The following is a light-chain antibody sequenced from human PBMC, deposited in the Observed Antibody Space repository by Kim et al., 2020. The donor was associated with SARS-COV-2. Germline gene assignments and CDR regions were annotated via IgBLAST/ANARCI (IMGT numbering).Light chain of an antibody. Sequence: DIQMTQSPSSLSASVGDRVTITCQASQDISNYLNWYQQKPGKAPKLLIYDASNLETGVPSRFSGSGSGTDFTFTISSLQSEDIATYYCQQYDDLPLTFGGGTKVDSK. CDR3: QQYDDLPLT. J-gene: IGKJ4*01. V-gene: IGKV1-33*01. CDR1: QDISNY. CDR2: DAS.